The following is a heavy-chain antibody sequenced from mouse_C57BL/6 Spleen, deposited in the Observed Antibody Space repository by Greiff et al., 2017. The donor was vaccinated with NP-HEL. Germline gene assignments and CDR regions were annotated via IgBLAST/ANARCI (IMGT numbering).Heavy chain of an antibody. CDR2: IDPSDSYT. V-gene: IGHV1-50*01. J-gene: IGHJ2*01. D-gene: IGHD1-1*01. CDR1: GYTFTSYW. Sequence: QVQLQQPGAELVKPGASVKLSCKASGYTFTSYWMQWVKQRPGQGLEWIGEIDPSDSYTNYNQKFKGKATLTVDTSSSTAYMQLSSLTSEDSAVYYCARGGYYGSSYCYFDYWGQGTTLTVSS. CDR3: ARGGYYGSSYCYFDY.